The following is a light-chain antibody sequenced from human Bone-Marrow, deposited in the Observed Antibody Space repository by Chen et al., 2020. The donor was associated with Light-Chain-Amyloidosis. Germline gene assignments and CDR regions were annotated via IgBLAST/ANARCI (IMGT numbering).Light chain of an antibody. J-gene: IGLJ2*01. Sequence: QSALTQPASVSGSPGQSLTISCTGNSSDVGSSNFVSWYQQYPGKAPKLSIVEGRNRTSGLANRFSGSKSGNPASLTISGLQTEDEAEYYCSSHASSATVVFGRGTKVTV. CDR1: SSDVGSSNF. CDR3: SSHASSATVV. CDR2: EGR. V-gene: IGLV2-23*01.